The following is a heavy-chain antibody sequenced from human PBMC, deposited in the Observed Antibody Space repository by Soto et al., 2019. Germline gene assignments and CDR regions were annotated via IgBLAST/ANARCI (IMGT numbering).Heavy chain of an antibody. J-gene: IGHJ4*02. V-gene: IGHV3-23*01. CDR3: ATTQRDLSNGWHNFDY. D-gene: IGHD6-19*01. CDR2: ISGSGITT. Sequence: PGGSLRLSCAASGFTFDTYVLSWVRQSPGKGLEWVASISGSGITTFYAESVRGRFIISRDNSNNSVFLQMAGLRADDTALYFCATTQRDLSNGWHNFDYWGQGALVTVSS. CDR1: GFTFDTYV.